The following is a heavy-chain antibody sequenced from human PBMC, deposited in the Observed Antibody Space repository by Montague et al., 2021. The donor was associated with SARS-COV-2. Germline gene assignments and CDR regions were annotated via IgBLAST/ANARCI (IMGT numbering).Heavy chain of an antibody. CDR2: IYWDDDK. D-gene: IGHD2-2*01. CDR3: AHGIVVVSDAYYFEY. V-gene: IGHV2-5*02. J-gene: IGHJ4*02. Sequence: LALIYWDDDKRYSPSLKSRLTITKDTSKNQVVLTMTNMDPVHTAKYYCAHGIVVVSDAYYFEYWGKGTLVTVSS.